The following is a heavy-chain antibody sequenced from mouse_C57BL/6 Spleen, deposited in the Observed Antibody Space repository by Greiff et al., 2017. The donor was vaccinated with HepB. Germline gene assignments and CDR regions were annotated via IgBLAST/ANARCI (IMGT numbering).Heavy chain of an antibody. V-gene: IGHV1-59*01. J-gene: IGHJ4*01. CDR2: IDPSDSYT. Sequence: VQLQQPGAELVRPGPSVKLSCKASGYTFTSYWMHWVKQRPGQGLEWIGVIDPSDSYTNYNQKFKGKATLTVDTSSSTAYMQLSSLTSEDSAVYYCARGGHVNYAMDYWGQGTSVTVSS. CDR3: ARGGHVNYAMDY. CDR1: GYTFTSYW.